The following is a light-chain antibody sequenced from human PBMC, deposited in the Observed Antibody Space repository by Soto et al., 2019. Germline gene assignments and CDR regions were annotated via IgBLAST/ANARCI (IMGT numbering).Light chain of an antibody. CDR2: DAS. CDR1: QTVGGH. CDR3: QQRRSWQVT. J-gene: IGKJ5*01. Sequence: EVVLTQSPATLSLSPGERATLSCRASQTVGGHFAWYQQKPGQAPRLLIYDASKRATGIPARFSGSGSGTNFTLTISSLEPEDFAVYYCQQRRSWQVTFGQGTRLEIK. V-gene: IGKV3-11*01.